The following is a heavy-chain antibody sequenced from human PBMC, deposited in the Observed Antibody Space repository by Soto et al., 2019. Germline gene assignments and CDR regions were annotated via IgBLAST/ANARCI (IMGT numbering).Heavy chain of an antibody. D-gene: IGHD3-22*01. CDR1: GFTFSDYA. CDR3: AKKDCGYTTCQLIDH. V-gene: IGHV3-23*01. Sequence: EVQLMESWGGLVQPGGTLRLTCAAAGFTFSDYAMSWVRQAPGKGLEWVSAISGAGNSASHASSVQGRFVISRDNSKNTLFLQMNSLRAEDTAAYYCAKKDCGYTTCQLIDHLGQGTLVTVSS. J-gene: IGHJ4*02. CDR2: ISGAGNSA.